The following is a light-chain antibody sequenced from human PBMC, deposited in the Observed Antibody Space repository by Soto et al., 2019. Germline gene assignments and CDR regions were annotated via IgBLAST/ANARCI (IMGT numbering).Light chain of an antibody. J-gene: IGLJ3*02. CDR2: DVS. V-gene: IGLV2-14*01. Sequence: QSVLTQPASVSGSPGQSITISCTGTSSDVGGYNYVSWYQQHPGKAPKLMIYDVSNRPSGVSNRFSGSKSGNTASLTISGLQADDEADYYCSSYTSSSTLEWVFGGGTKVTVL. CDR1: SSDVGGYNY. CDR3: SSYTSSSTLEWV.